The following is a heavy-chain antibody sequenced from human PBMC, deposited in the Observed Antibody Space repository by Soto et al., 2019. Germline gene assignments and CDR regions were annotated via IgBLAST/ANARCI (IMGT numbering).Heavy chain of an antibody. V-gene: IGHV1-69*02. Sequence: QVQVVQSGAEVKKPESSVKVSCKPSGGTFNTYTVNWVRLAPGHGLEGMGRFIPILDMANYGQKFQDRVPITADRSTFTAYMELTSLTSDDTAVYYCAITYGRDNSCPRAFDFWGPGTRVTVSS. D-gene: IGHD2-21*01. CDR2: FIPILDMA. CDR3: AITYGRDNSCPRAFDF. CDR1: GGTFNTYT. J-gene: IGHJ4*02.